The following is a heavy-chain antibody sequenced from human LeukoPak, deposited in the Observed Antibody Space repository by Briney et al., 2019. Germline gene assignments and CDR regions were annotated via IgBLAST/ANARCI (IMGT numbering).Heavy chain of an antibody. Sequence: GGSLRLSCAASGFIFSNYGMHWVRQAPGKRLEWVAVIWNDGSETFHADSVKGRFRIARDNSKNTLYLQMNSLRAEDTAVYYCARDWGSGWYYFDYWGQGTLVTVSS. CDR3: ARDWGSGWYYFDY. CDR2: IWNDGSET. D-gene: IGHD6-19*01. CDR1: GFIFSNYG. V-gene: IGHV3-33*01. J-gene: IGHJ4*02.